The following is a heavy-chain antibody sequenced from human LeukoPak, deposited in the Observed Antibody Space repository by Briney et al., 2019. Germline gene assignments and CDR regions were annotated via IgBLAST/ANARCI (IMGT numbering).Heavy chain of an antibody. CDR2: IIPILGIA. D-gene: IGHD1-26*01. J-gene: IGHJ6*02. Sequence: SDKVSCKASGGTFSSYAISWVRQAPGQGLEWMGRIIPILGIANYAQKFQGRVTITADKSTSTAYMELSSLRSEDTAVYYCARLSGSYLYYYGMDVWGQGTTVAVSS. V-gene: IGHV1-69*04. CDR3: ARLSGSYLYYYGMDV. CDR1: GGTFSSYA.